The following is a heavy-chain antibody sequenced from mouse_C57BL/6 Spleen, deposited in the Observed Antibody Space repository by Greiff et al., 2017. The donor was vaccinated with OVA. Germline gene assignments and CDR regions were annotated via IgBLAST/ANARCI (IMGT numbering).Heavy chain of an antibody. V-gene: IGHV3-6*01. CDR2: ISYDGSN. D-gene: IGHD2-3*01. J-gene: IGHJ3*01. CDR3: AEGIYDGYGFAY. Sequence: VQLQQSGPGLVKPSQSLSLTCSVTGYSITSGYYWNWIRQFPGNKLEWMGYISYDGSNNYNPSLKNRISITRDTSKNQFFLKLNSVTTEDTATYYCAEGIYDGYGFAYWGQGTLVTVSA. CDR1: GYSITSGYY.